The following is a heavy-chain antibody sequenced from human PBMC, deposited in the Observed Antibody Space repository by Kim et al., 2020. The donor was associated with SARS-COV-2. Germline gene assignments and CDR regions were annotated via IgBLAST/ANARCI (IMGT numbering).Heavy chain of an antibody. CDR3: AKDRGIAVAGTPGGMDV. J-gene: IGHJ6*02. Sequence: GGSLRLSCAASGFTFSSYRMHWVRQAPGKGLEWVAVISYDGSNKYYADSVKGRFTISRDNSKNTLYLQMNSLRAEDTAVYYCAKDRGIAVAGTPGGMDVWGQGTTVTVSS. CDR1: GFTFSSYR. V-gene: IGHV3-30*18. D-gene: IGHD6-19*01. CDR2: ISYDGSNK.